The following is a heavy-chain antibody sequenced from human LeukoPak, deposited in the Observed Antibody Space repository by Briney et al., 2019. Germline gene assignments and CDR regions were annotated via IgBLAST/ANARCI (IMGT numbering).Heavy chain of an antibody. CDR1: GGSISSGDYI. CDR2: IYYSGST. V-gene: IGHV4-30-4*01. Sequence: SETLSLTCTVSGGSISSGDYIWSWIRQPPGKGLEWIGYIYYSGSTYYNPSLKSRVTISIDTSKNQFSLKVSSVTAADTAVYYCATERGYNYDYWGQGTLVTVSS. J-gene: IGHJ4*02. CDR3: ATERGYNYDY. D-gene: IGHD6-25*01.